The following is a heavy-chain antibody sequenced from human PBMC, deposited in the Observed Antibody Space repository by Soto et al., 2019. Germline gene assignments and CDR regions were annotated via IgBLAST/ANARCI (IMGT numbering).Heavy chain of an antibody. D-gene: IGHD1-7*01. CDR3: AISWNYVLGWFDP. Sequence: QVQLVQSGDEVKKPGSSVKVSCKASGGTFSSYAISWVRQAPGQGLAWMGGIIPIFGTANYAQKFQGRVTITADESTSTAYMELSSLRSEVTAVYYCAISWNYVLGWFDPWGQGTLVIVSS. V-gene: IGHV1-69*01. J-gene: IGHJ5*02. CDR1: GGTFSSYA. CDR2: IIPIFGTA.